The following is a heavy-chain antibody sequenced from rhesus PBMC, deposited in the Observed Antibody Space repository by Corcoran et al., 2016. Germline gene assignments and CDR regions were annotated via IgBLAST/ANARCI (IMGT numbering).Heavy chain of an antibody. CDR2: IYGSSGST. CDR1: GYSISSNY. Sequence: QVQLQESGPGLVKPSETLSLTCAVSGYSISSNYWSWIRQPPGKGLEWIGYIYGSSGSTYYNPSLKSRVTIATDTSKNQFSLKLSSVTAADTAVYYCARETWDSSWTYGLDSWGQGVVVTVSS. J-gene: IGHJ6*01. D-gene: IGHD6-13*01. CDR3: ARETWDSSWTYGLDS. V-gene: IGHV4-147*01.